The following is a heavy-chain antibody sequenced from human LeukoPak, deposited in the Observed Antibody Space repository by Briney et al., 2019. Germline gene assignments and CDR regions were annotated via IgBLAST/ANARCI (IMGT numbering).Heavy chain of an antibody. CDR2: INHSGST. J-gene: IGHJ4*02. CDR1: GGSFSGYY. V-gene: IGHV4-34*01. D-gene: IGHD6-13*01. CDR3: ARRIGYSRDY. Sequence: ETLSLTCAVYGGSFSGYYWSWIRQPPGKGLEWIGEINHSGSTNYNPSLKSRVTISVDTSKNQFSLKLSSVTAADTAVYYCARRIGYSRDYWGQGTLVTVSS.